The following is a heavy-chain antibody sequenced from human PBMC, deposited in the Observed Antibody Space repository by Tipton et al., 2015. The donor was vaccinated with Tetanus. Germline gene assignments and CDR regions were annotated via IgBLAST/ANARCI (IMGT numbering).Heavy chain of an antibody. CDR3: AKVLEWYYYYYNGMDV. CDR2: ISGTGGST. Sequence: SLRLSCAASGIFFTNAWMNWVRQAPGKGLEWVSGISGTGGSTYYADSVKGRFTISRDNSKNTLFLQMNSLRADDTAVYYCAKVLEWYYYYYNGMDVWGQGTTVTVSS. J-gene: IGHJ6*02. D-gene: IGHD3-3*01. V-gene: IGHV3-23*01. CDR1: GIFFTNA.